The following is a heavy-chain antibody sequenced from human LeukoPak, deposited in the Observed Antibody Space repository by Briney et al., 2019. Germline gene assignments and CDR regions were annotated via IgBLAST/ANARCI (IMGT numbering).Heavy chain of an antibody. Sequence: GGSLRLSCAASGFTVSRNYMSWVRQAPGKGLEWVSVIYSGGSTYYADSVKGRFTISRDNSKNTLYLQMNSLRAEDTAVYYCAKGPLWFGELLSYYYYYMDVWGKGTTVAISS. V-gene: IGHV3-53*01. CDR2: IYSGGST. J-gene: IGHJ6*03. CDR3: AKGPLWFGELLSYYYYYMDV. CDR1: GFTVSRNY. D-gene: IGHD3-10*01.